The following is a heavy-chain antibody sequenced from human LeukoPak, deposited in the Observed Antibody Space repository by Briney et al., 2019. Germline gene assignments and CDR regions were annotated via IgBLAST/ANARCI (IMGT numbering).Heavy chain of an antibody. J-gene: IGHJ4*02. CDR1: GYTFTIYA. CDR2: INAGNGNT. D-gene: IGHD4-17*01. V-gene: IGHV1-3*01. Sequence: ASVNVSCKASGYTFTIYAMHWVRQAPGQRLEWMGWINAGNGNTKYSQKFQGRVTITRDTSASTAYMELSSLRSEDTAVYYCARDYGDYGILDYWGQGTLVTVSS. CDR3: ARDYGDYGILDY.